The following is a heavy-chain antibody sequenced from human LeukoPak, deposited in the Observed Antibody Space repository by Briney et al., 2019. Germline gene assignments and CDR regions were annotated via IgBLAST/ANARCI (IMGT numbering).Heavy chain of an antibody. CDR1: GYTFTGYY. J-gene: IGHJ2*01. CDR3: ARDRPYTGAYWYFHL. D-gene: IGHD7-27*01. Sequence: ASVKVSCKASGYTFTGYYMHWVRQAPGQGLEWMGWINPNSGGTNYAQKFQGRVTMTRDTSISTAYMELSRLRSDDTAVYYCARDRPYTGAYWYFHLWGRGTLVTLSS. CDR2: INPNSGGT. V-gene: IGHV1-2*02.